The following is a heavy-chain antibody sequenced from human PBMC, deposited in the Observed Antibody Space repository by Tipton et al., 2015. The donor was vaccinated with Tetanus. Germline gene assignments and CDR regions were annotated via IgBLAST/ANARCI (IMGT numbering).Heavy chain of an antibody. V-gene: IGHV3-21*01. CDR1: GFLFSSYT. CDR2: ISSTTSYI. D-gene: IGHD7-27*01. CDR3: ARLFNWGSGYFFFDL. J-gene: IGHJ2*01. Sequence: GSLRLSCSVSGFLFSSYTMNWVRQAPGRGLEWVSSISSTTSYIYYSDSVKGRFTISRDNAKNSLYLQMNSLTADDTAVYFCARLFNWGSGYFFFDLWGRGTLVTVSS.